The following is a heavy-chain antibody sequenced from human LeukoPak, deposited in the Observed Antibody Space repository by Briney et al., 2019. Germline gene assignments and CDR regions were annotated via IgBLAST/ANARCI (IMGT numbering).Heavy chain of an antibody. J-gene: IGHJ5*02. CDR1: GYTFTSYG. V-gene: IGHV5-51*01. CDR2: IYPGDSDT. Sequence: KVSCKASGYTFTSYGISWVRQAPGQGLEWMGMIYPGDSDTRYNPSFEGQVTISADKSITTAYLQWSSLKASDTAMYYCARRYEAAASGTLDPWGQGTLVTVSS. D-gene: IGHD6-13*01. CDR3: ARRYEAAASGTLDP.